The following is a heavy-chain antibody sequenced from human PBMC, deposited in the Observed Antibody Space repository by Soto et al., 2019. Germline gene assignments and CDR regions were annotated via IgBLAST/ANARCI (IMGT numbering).Heavy chain of an antibody. D-gene: IGHD1-1*01. CDR2: ISAYSGNT. Sequence: QVQLVQSGAEVKKPGASVKVSCKASGYTFTTYGISWVRQAPGQGLEWMGWISAYSGNTNYAQKLQGRVTVTTETSTSTADMELRTLRSDDTAVYYCARDGMYATTRFEYWGQGTLVTVSS. CDR3: ARDGMYATTRFEY. V-gene: IGHV1-18*01. CDR1: GYTFTTYG. J-gene: IGHJ4*02.